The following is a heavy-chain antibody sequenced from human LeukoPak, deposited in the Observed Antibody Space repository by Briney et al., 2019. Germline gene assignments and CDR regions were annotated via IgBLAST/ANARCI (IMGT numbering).Heavy chain of an antibody. Sequence: PSETLSLTCTVSGGSISSYYWSWIRQPPGKGLEWIGYIYYSGSTNYNPSLKSRVTISVDTSKNQFSLKLSSVTAADTAVYYCARYRDYDSSGSLFDYWGQGTLVTVSS. CDR1: GGSISSYY. J-gene: IGHJ4*02. CDR3: ARYRDYDSSGSLFDY. CDR2: IYYSGST. V-gene: IGHV4-59*12. D-gene: IGHD3-22*01.